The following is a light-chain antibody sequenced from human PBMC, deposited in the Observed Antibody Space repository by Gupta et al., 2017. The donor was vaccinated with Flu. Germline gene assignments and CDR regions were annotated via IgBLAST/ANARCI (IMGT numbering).Light chain of an antibody. V-gene: IGKV4-1*01. CDR2: WAS. Sequence: DIVMTQSPDSLAVSLGERATINCKSSQSVLYNSNNKNYLAWYQQKPGQPPKLLIYWASTRESGVPDRFSGSGSGTDFTLTISSLQAADVAVYYCQQFYSVPDTFGPGTKVDIK. CDR3: QQFYSVPDT. CDR1: QSVLYNSNNKNY. J-gene: IGKJ3*01.